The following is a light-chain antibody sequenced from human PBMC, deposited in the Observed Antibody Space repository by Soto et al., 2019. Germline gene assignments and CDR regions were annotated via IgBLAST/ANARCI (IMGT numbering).Light chain of an antibody. CDR2: EVS. CDR1: SSDVGGYNY. V-gene: IGLV2-14*01. Sequence: QSALTQPASVSGSPGQSITISCTGTSSDVGGYNYVSWYQQHPGKAPKLMIYEVSNRPSGISDRFSGSKSGNTASLTISGLLAEDEADYYCTSYTSTSTYVFGTGTKLT. J-gene: IGLJ1*01. CDR3: TSYTSTSTYV.